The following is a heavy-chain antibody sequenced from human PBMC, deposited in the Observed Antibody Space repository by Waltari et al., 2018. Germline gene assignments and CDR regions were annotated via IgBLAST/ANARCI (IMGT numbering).Heavy chain of an antibody. CDR2: FDPEDGET. Sequence: QVQLVQSGAEVKKPGASVKVSCKVSGYTLPELSMHWVGQAPGKGLEWMGGFDPEDGETNYAQKFQGRVNMTEDTSTDTAYMELSSPRSEDTAVYYCATAVRRIDYYGMDVWGQGTTVTVSS. CDR3: ATAVRRIDYYGMDV. V-gene: IGHV1-24*01. D-gene: IGHD4-17*01. CDR1: GYTLPELS. J-gene: IGHJ6*02.